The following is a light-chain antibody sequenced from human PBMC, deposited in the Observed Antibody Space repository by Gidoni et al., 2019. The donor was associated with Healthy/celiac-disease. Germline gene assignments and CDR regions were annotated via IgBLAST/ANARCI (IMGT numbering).Light chain of an antibody. J-gene: IGKJ1*01. CDR2: LGS. CDR1: QSLLQSNGYNY. CDR3: MQALQTPWT. Sequence: SPLSLHVTPGEPASISCRSSQSLLQSNGYNYLDWYLQKPGQSPQLLIYLGSNRAAGVPDRFSGSGSGTDFTLKISRVEAEDVGVYYCMQALQTPWTFGQGTKVEIK. V-gene: IGKV2-28*01.